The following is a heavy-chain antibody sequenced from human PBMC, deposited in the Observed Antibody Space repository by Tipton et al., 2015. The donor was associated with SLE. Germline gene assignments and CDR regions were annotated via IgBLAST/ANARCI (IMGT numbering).Heavy chain of an antibody. CDR3: ARVEEARPDYYYYYYMDV. CDR1: GSTFSSSA. J-gene: IGHJ6*03. V-gene: IGHV3-30*04. Sequence: SLRLSCAASGSTFSSSAMHWVRQAPGKGMEWVAVISYDGGNENYADSVKGRFTISRDNSKNTLYLQMNSLRAEDTAVYYCARVEEARPDYYYYYYMDVWGRGTTVTVSS. CDR2: ISYDGGNE. D-gene: IGHD6-6*01.